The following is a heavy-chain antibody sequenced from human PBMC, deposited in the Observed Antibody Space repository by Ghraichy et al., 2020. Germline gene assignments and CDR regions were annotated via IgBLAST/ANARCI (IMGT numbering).Heavy chain of an antibody. J-gene: IGHJ4*02. CDR3: ARHGSSRNPNDY. CDR2: ISSGSSTTI. V-gene: IGHV3-48*01. Sequence: GGSLRLSCAASGFTFSSYSMNWVRQAPGKGLEWVSYISSGSSTTIYYADSVKGRFTISRDNGKNSLYLQMNSLRVEDTAVYYCARHGSSRNPNDYWGQGTQVTVSS. D-gene: IGHD6-13*01. CDR1: GFTFSSYS.